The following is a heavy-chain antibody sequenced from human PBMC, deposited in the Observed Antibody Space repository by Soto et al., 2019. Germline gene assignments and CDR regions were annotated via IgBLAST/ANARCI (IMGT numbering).Heavy chain of an antibody. CDR1: GDTFTSYA. D-gene: IGHD2-15*01. V-gene: IGHV1-3*01. CDR3: ARDLSGCSGGSCYSARFDY. Sequence: ASVKVSCKACGDTFTSYAMHWVRQAPGQRLEWMGWINAGNGNTKYSQKFQGRVTITRDTSASTAYMELSSLRSEDTAVYYCARDLSGCSGGSCYSARFDYWGQGTLVTVSS. CDR2: INAGNGNT. J-gene: IGHJ4*02.